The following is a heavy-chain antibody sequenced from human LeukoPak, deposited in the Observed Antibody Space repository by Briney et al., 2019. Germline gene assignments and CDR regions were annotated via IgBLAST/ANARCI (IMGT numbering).Heavy chain of an antibody. CDR1: GGSISSYY. CDR2: IYYSGST. Sequence: SETLSLTCTVSGGSISSYYWSWIRQPPGKGLEWIGYIYYSGSTNYNPSLKSRVTISVDTSKNQFSLKLSSVTAADTAVYYCARLPYYEFFRVVRFYGMDVWGQGTTVTVSS. J-gene: IGHJ6*02. D-gene: IGHD3-3*01. CDR3: ARLPYYEFFRVVRFYGMDV. V-gene: IGHV4-59*08.